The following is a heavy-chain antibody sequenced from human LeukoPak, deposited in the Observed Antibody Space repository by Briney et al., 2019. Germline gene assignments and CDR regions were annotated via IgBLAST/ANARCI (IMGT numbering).Heavy chain of an antibody. D-gene: IGHD4-17*01. CDR1: GGSISSYY. J-gene: IGHJ4*02. Sequence: SETLSLTCTVSGGSISSYYWIWIRQPPGKGLEWMGYIYYSVSTNYNPSLKRRGTISVDTSKNQFSLKLSSVTAADTAVYYCARENGDYEDYWGQGTLVTVSS. V-gene: IGHV4-59*01. CDR3: ARENGDYEDY. CDR2: IYYSVST.